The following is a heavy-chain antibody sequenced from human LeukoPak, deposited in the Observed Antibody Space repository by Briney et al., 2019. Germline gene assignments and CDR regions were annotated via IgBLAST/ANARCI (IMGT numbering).Heavy chain of an antibody. J-gene: IGHJ3*02. CDR1: GFIFDDYG. CDR2: IDWNGGGT. Sequence: GGSLRLSCAASGFIFDDYGMSWVRHAPGKGLEWVSGIDWNGGGTGYADSVKGRFTISRDGAKNSLYLQMSSLRAEDTAVYFCARENFVDYGDAFDIWGQGTMVTVSS. D-gene: IGHD4-17*01. V-gene: IGHV3-20*04. CDR3: ARENFVDYGDAFDI.